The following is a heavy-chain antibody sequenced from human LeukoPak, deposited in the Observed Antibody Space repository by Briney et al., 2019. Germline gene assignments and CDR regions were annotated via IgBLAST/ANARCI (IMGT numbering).Heavy chain of an antibody. CDR2: IIPILGIA. V-gene: IGHV1-69*02. D-gene: IGHD3-3*01. Sequence: GASVKVSCKASGYTFTGYYMHWVRQAPGQGLEWMGRIIPILGIANYAQKFQGRVTITADKSTSTAYMELSSLRSEDTAVYYCAWTYYDFWSGMGYDGHWDYWGQGTLVTVSS. CDR3: AWTYYDFWSGMGYDGHWDY. CDR1: GYTFTGYY. J-gene: IGHJ4*02.